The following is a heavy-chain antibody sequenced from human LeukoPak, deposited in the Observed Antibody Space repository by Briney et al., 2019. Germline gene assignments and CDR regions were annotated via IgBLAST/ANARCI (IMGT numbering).Heavy chain of an antibody. J-gene: IGHJ4*02. CDR2: IYHSGNT. V-gene: IGHV4-38-2*02. CDR1: GYSISSGYH. D-gene: IGHD5-18*01. Sequence: SETLSLTCSVSGYSISSGYHWGWIRQPPGKGLEWIGSIYHSGNTYYNPSLKSRVTISVDTSKNQFSLKLSSVTAADTAVYYCAGVGYSYGDFDYWGQGTLVTVSS. CDR3: AGVGYSYGDFDY.